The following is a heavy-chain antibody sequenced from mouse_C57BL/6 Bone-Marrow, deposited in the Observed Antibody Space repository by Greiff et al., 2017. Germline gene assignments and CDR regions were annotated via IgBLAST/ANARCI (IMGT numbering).Heavy chain of an antibody. Sequence: VQLQQSGAELVRPGTSVKVSCKGSGYAFTNYLIEWVKQRPGQGLEWIGVINPGSGGTNYNEKFKGKATLTADKSSSTAYMQLSSLTSEDSAVYFCARDYDYDGAYWGQGTLVTVSA. V-gene: IGHV1-54*01. J-gene: IGHJ3*01. CDR2: INPGSGGT. CDR1: GYAFTNYL. CDR3: ARDYDYDGAY. D-gene: IGHD2-4*01.